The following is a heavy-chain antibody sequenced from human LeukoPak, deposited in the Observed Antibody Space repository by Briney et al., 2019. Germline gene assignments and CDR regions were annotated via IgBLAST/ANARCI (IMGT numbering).Heavy chain of an antibody. CDR2: IYYSGST. D-gene: IGHD3-3*01. V-gene: IGHV4-39*07. CDR3: ARGGEKYYDFWSAYYFDY. Sequence: SETLSLTCTVSGGSISSSSYYWGWIRQPPGKGLEWIGSIYYSGSTNYNPSLKSRVTISVDTSKNQFSLKLSSVTAADTAVYYCARGGEKYYDFWSAYYFDYWGQGTLVTVSS. J-gene: IGHJ4*02. CDR1: GGSISSSSYY.